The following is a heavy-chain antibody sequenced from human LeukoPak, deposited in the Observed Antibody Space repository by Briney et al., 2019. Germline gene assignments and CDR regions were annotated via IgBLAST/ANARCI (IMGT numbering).Heavy chain of an antibody. D-gene: IGHD2-15*01. J-gene: IGHJ5*02. V-gene: IGHV5-51*01. CDR1: GYSFSSYW. CDR3: ARQEYCSGASCYTWFDP. CDR2: INSGRSDT. Sequence: GESLKISCQGSGYSFSSYWIGWVRQMPGKGLEWMGIINSGRSDTRYSPPFQGQVTISADKSISTAYLQWNSLKASDTAMYYCARQEYCSGASCYTWFDPWGQGTLVTVSS.